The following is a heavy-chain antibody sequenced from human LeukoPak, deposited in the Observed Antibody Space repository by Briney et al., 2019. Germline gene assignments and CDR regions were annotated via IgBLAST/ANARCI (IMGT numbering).Heavy chain of an antibody. CDR1: GDSISSYY. D-gene: IGHD6-13*01. CDR2: IYYSGST. J-gene: IGHJ4*02. CDR3: ARFVRERDSSSWYTYFDY. V-gene: IGHV4-59*01. Sequence: SETLSLTCTVSGDSISSYYWSWIRQPPGKGLEWIGYIYYSGSTIYNPSLKSRVTMSLDTSKNQFSLKLRSVTAADTAVYYCARFVRERDSSSWYTYFDYWGQGTLVTVSS.